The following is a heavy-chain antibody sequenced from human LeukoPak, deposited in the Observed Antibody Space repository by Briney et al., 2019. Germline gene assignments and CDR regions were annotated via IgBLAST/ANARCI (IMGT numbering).Heavy chain of an antibody. J-gene: IGHJ4*02. D-gene: IGHD2-2*01. V-gene: IGHV4-34*01. Sequence: PSETLSLTCAVSGGSFSGYYWSWIRQPPGKGREWIGEINHSGSTNYNPSLKSRVTISVDTSKNQFSLKLSSVTAADTAVYYCSRGAVVVPAAKGFDYWGQGTLVTVSS. CDR1: GGSFSGYY. CDR3: SRGAVVVPAAKGFDY. CDR2: INHSGST.